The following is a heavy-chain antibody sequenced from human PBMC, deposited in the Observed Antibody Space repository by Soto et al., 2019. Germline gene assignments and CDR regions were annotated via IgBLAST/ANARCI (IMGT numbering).Heavy chain of an antibody. CDR3: ARGRNSGGYSYGYNRGKYYFDY. V-gene: IGHV4-34*01. J-gene: IGHJ4*02. CDR2: INHSGST. Sequence: SETLSLTCAVYGGSFSGYYWSWIRQPPGKGLEWIGEINHSGSTNYNPSLKSRVTISVDTSKNQFSLKLSSVTAADTAVYYCARGRNSGGYSYGYNRGKYYFDYWGQGTLVTVSS. D-gene: IGHD5-18*01. CDR1: GGSFSGYY.